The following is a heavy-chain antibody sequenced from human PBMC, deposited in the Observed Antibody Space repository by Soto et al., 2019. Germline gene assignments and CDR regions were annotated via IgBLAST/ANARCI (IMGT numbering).Heavy chain of an antibody. V-gene: IGHV5-51*01. CDR1: GYNFSTYW. CDR2: IYPGDSDT. D-gene: IGHD6-13*01. J-gene: IGHJ4*02. CDR3: ARLSSSWPFDY. Sequence: GEYLKISCKGSGYNFSTYWIGWVRQMPGKGLEWMAIIYPGDSDTRYSPSFQGQVTILADKSSSTAYLQWSSLKASDTAMYYCARLSSSWPFDYWGQGTLVTVAS.